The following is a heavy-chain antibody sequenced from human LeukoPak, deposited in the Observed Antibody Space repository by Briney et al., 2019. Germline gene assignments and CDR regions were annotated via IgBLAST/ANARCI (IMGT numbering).Heavy chain of an antibody. D-gene: IGHD4-17*01. CDR2: INRDGSST. CDR3: TKYGDDDTPGLN. V-gene: IGHV3-74*01. CDR1: GFTFSSNW. J-gene: IGHJ1*01. Sequence: PGGSLRLSCAASGFTFSSNWMHWVRQAPGKGLVWVSRINRDGSSTTYADSVKGRFTISKDNANSSLHLQMNSLRPEDTAVYYCTKYGDDDTPGLNWGQGTLVTVSS.